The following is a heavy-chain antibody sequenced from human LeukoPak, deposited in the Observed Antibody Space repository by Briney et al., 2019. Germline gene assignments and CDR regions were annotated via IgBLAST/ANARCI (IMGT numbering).Heavy chain of an antibody. J-gene: IGHJ3*02. D-gene: IGHD3-10*01. CDR1: GFTVSSNY. CDR3: AKDRDAVRGGDAFDI. CDR2: IYSGGST. Sequence: PGGSLRLSCAASGFTVSSNYMSWVRQAPGKGLAWVSVIYSGGSTYYADSVKGRFTISRDNSKNTLYLQMNSLRAEDTAVYYCAKDRDAVRGGDAFDIWGQGTMVTVSS. V-gene: IGHV3-66*01.